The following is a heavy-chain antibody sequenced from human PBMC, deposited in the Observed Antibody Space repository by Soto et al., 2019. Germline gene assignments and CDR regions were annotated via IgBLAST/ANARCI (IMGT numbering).Heavy chain of an antibody. J-gene: IGHJ6*02. D-gene: IGHD2-2*01. CDR3: ARSSPDQGYFYGVDV. V-gene: IGHV2-5*02. Sequence: QITLKESGPALVKPTQTLTLTCTFSGFSLNTYGVGVGWIRQPPGKTLEWLALIYWDDDKRYSPSLTSRLTTXKDTSKAQVVLTMTNMDPVDTATYYCARSSPDQGYFYGVDVWGQGTTVTVSS. CDR2: IYWDDDK. CDR1: GFSLNTYGVG.